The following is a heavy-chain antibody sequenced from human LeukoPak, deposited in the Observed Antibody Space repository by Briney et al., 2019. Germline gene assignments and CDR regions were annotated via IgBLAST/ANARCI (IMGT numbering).Heavy chain of an antibody. CDR1: GFTLRNYA. CDR3: AKTYADYEGN. V-gene: IGHV3-23*01. D-gene: IGHD4-17*01. Sequence: AGGSLRLSCATSGFTLRNYAMSWVRQAPGKGLEWVSTISGSGSSGTTTYYADSVKGRFGISRDNSKNTLYLQMHSLRAEDTAVYYCAKTYADYEGNWGQGTLVTVSS. CDR2: ISGSGSSGTTT. J-gene: IGHJ4*02.